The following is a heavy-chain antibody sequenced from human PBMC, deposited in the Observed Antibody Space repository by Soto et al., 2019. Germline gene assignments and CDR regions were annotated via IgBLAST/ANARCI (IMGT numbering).Heavy chain of an antibody. V-gene: IGHV3-21*01. CDR2: ISSSSSYI. J-gene: IGHJ5*02. CDR3: ATRSSIAAPLSRRGNWFDP. D-gene: IGHD6-6*01. CDR1: GFTFSSYS. Sequence: EVQLVESGGGLVKPGGSLRLSCAASGFTFSSYSMNWVRQAPGKGLEWVSSISSSSSYIYYADSVKGRFTISRDNAKNSLYLQMNSLRAEDTAVYYCATRSSIAAPLSRRGNWFDPWGQGTLVTVSS.